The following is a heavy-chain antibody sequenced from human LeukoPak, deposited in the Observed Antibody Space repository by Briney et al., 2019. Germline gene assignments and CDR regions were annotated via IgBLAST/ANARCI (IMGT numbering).Heavy chain of an antibody. J-gene: IGHJ5*02. V-gene: IGHV1-2*02. CDR1: GYSFADYY. D-gene: IGHD3-10*01. Sequence: ASVKVSCKASGYSFADYYIHWVRQAPGQGLEWMGWIKPNSGGTRSAQKFQGRVTMTRDTSISTAYMELSSLRYDDTAVYYCATNILVRDIINWFDPWGQRTLVTVSS. CDR3: ATNILVRDIINWFDP. CDR2: IKPNSGGT.